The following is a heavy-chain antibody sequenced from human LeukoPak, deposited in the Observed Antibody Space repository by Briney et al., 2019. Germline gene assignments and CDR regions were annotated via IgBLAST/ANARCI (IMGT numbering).Heavy chain of an antibody. CDR3: AKLRYSDWLSPRLNWFDP. Sequence: GGSLRLPCAASGFTFSSYAMSWVRQAPGKGLEWVSAISGSGGSTYYADSVKGRFTISRDNSKDPLYLQMSSLRAEDTAVYYCAKLRYSDWLSPRLNWFDPWGQGTLVTVSS. D-gene: IGHD3-9*01. J-gene: IGHJ5*02. V-gene: IGHV3-23*01. CDR1: GFTFSSYA. CDR2: ISGSGGST.